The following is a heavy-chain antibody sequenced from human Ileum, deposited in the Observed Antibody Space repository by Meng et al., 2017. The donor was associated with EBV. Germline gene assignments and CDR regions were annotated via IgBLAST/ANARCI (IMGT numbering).Heavy chain of an antibody. V-gene: IGHV1-18*01. CDR3: ARVVEGATSWLDR. CDR1: GYTFTSYG. Sequence: QFGRVESGAEVKKAGVSVKVSCKASGYTFTSYGINWVRQAPGQGLEWMGWTSAFNGTTDYAQKFQGRVTMTTDTSTTTTYMELRSLRSDDTAVYYCARVVEGATSWLDRWGQGTLVTVSS. J-gene: IGHJ5*02. CDR2: TSAFNGTT. D-gene: IGHD1-26*01.